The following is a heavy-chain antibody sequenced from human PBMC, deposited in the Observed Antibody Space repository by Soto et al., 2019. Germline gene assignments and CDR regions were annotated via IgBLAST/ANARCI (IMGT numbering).Heavy chain of an antibody. CDR3: ARQNYYDSSGYLYPLEAFDI. Sequence: SETLSLTCTVSGGSISSSSYYWGWIRQPPGKGLEWIGSIYYSGSTYYNPSLKSRVTISVDTSKNQFSLKLSSVTAADTAVYYCARQNYYDSSGYLYPLEAFDIWGQGTMVTVSS. J-gene: IGHJ3*02. CDR1: GGSISSSSYY. D-gene: IGHD3-22*01. V-gene: IGHV4-39*01. CDR2: IYYSGST.